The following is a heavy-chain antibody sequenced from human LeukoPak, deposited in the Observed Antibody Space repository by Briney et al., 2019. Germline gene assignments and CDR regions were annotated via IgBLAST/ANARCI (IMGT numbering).Heavy chain of an antibody. Sequence: PGGSLRLFCAASVFTFSSYEMNWVRQAPGKGLEGVTYISSSGTTTYHADSVKGRFTISRDNAKNSLYLQMNSLRAVETAVCYCARELATANYCGGHCSGDYWGQGTLVTVSS. CDR2: ISSSGTTT. V-gene: IGHV3-48*03. CDR1: VFTFSSYE. D-gene: IGHD2-21*02. CDR3: ARELATANYCGGHCSGDY. J-gene: IGHJ4*02.